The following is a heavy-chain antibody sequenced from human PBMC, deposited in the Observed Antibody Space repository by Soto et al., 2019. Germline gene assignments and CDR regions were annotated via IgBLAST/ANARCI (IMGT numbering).Heavy chain of an antibody. J-gene: IGHJ4*02. D-gene: IGHD3-22*01. Sequence: ASVKVSCKASGYTFTSYAMHWVRQAPGQRLEWMGWINPSDGNRNFAQKFEDRVTMTTATSTNTVFLELRSLKSDDTAIHYCARDRLRGYDSSGFYSWGQGTMVTVS. CDR2: INPSDGNR. V-gene: IGHV1-3*01. CDR3: ARDRLRGYDSSGFYS. CDR1: GYTFTSYA.